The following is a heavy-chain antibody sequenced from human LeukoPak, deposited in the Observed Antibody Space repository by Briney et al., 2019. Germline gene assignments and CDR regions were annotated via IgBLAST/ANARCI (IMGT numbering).Heavy chain of an antibody. Sequence: GRPLRLSRAASGFTFSTYAMHWVRQTPAKGLEWVAVISYDENNKYYADSVKGRFTISRDNSKNTLFLQMNSLRTEDTAVYYCTRGDGLKDFDYWGQGTLVTVSS. CDR2: ISYDENNK. CDR1: GFTFSTYA. V-gene: IGHV3-30-3*01. D-gene: IGHD5-24*01. CDR3: TRGDGLKDFDY. J-gene: IGHJ4*02.